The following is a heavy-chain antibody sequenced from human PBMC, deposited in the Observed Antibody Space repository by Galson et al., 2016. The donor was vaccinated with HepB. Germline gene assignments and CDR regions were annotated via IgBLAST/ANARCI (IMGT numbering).Heavy chain of an antibody. D-gene: IGHD3-10*01. Sequence: LRLSCAASGFTFSSYGMHWVRQHPGKGLEWIGYIYHSGSTYYNPSLKSRVTISVDTSKNQFSLKLSSVTAADTAVYFCARDRSSGSGSFGYWGQGTLVTVSS. CDR1: GFTFSSYG. CDR3: ARDRSSGSGSFGY. J-gene: IGHJ4*02. V-gene: IGHV4-31*02. CDR2: IYHSGST.